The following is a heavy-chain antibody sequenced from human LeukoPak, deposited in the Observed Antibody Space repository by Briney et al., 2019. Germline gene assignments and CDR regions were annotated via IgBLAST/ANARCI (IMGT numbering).Heavy chain of an antibody. CDR1: GFTFSSYW. D-gene: IGHD2-2*01. CDR3: ARGADIVVVPAATVVDAFDI. Sequence: GGSLRLSCAASGFTFSSYWMSWVRQAPGKGLEWLANIKQDGSEKYYVDSVKGRFTISRDNAKNSQYLQMNSLRAEDTAVYYCARGADIVVVPAATVVDAFDIWGQGTMVTVSS. V-gene: IGHV3-7*03. CDR2: IKQDGSEK. J-gene: IGHJ3*02.